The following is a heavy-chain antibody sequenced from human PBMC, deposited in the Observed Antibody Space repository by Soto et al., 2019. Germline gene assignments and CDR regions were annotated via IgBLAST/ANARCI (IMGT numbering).Heavy chain of an antibody. CDR2: ISGSGDST. D-gene: IGHD6-13*01. V-gene: IGHV3-23*01. J-gene: IGHJ4*02. Sequence: PGGSLGLSCAASGFTFSSYAMNWVRQAPGKGLEWVSVISGSGDSTYYADSVKGRFTISRDNSKNTLYLQMNSLRTEDTAVYYCARRGPGTYFDYWGKGTLVTVSS. CDR1: GFTFSSYA. CDR3: ARRGPGTYFDY.